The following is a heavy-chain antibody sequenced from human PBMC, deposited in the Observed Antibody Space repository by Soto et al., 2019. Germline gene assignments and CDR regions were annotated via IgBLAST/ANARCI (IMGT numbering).Heavy chain of an antibody. CDR3: ARVGVPTPATTSNWFDP. CDR2: INPSGGST. J-gene: IGHJ5*02. CDR1: GYTFTTYY. Sequence: ASVKVSCKASGYTFTTYYLHWVRQAPGQGLEWMGIINPSGGSTNYAQRFQGRVTMTSDTSTSTVYMELSSLRADDTAVYYCARVGVPTPATTSNWFDPWGQGTLVTVSS. V-gene: IGHV1-46*01. D-gene: IGHD4-17*01.